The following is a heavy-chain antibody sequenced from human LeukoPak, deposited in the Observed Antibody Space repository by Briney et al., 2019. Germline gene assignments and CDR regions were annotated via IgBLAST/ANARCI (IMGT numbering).Heavy chain of an antibody. D-gene: IGHD3-9*01. CDR3: AHRPRDILTGPMGFNWFDP. Sequence: SGPTLVKPTQTLTLTCTFSGFSLSTSGVGVGWIRQPPGKALEWLALTYWDDDKRYSPSLKSRLTITKDTSKNQVVLTMTNMDPVDTATYYCAHRPRDILTGPMGFNWFDPWGQGTLVTVSS. V-gene: IGHV2-5*02. J-gene: IGHJ5*02. CDR1: GFSLSTSGVG. CDR2: TYWDDDK.